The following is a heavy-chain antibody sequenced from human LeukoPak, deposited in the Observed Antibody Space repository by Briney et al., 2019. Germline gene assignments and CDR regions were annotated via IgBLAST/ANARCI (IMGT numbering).Heavy chain of an antibody. CDR1: GGTFSSYA. J-gene: IGHJ4*02. D-gene: IGHD3-22*01. V-gene: IGHV1-69*13. Sequence: ASVKVSCKASGGTFSSYAISWVRQAPGQGLEWMGGIIPIFGTANYAQKFQGRVTITADESTSTAYMELSSLRSEDTAVYYCARDRIRRYYYDSSGPTEFDYWGQGTLVTVSS. CDR2: IIPIFGTA. CDR3: ARDRIRRYYYDSSGPTEFDY.